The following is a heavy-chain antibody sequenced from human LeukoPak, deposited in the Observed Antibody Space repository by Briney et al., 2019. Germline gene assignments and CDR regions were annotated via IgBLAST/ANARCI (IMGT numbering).Heavy chain of an antibody. CDR1: GYNFISYD. D-gene: IGHD1-26*01. J-gene: IGHJ4*02. CDR2: ISTHNGNT. Sequence: GASVKVSCKASGYNFISYDFCWVRQAPGQGLEWMGWISTHNGNTNYAQELQGRVTMTTDTSTSTVYMELRSLRSDDTAVYYCARAYGSYFQIFDYWGQGTLVTVSS. V-gene: IGHV1-18*01. CDR3: ARAYGSYFQIFDY.